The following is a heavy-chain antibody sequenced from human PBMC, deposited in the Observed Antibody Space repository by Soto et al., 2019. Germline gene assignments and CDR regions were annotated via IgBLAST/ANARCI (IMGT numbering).Heavy chain of an antibody. CDR3: AKEGIVVVPAAFTFFDY. J-gene: IGHJ4*02. Sequence: GGSLRLSCAASGFTFSSYAMSWVRQAPGKGLEWVSAISGSGGSTYYADSVKGRFTISRDNSKNTLYLQMNSLRAEDTAVYYCAKEGIVVVPAAFTFFDYWGQGTLVTVSS. D-gene: IGHD2-2*01. CDR1: GFTFSSYA. V-gene: IGHV3-23*01. CDR2: ISGSGGST.